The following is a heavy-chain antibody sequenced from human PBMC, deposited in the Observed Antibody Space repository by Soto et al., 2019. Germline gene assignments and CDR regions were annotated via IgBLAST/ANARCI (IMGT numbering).Heavy chain of an antibody. J-gene: IGHJ5*02. D-gene: IGHD3-10*02. Sequence: QITLKESGPTLVKPTQTLTLTCTLSGSSLRSSGVGVGWIRQPPGKALEWLALIYWNDVKRYSPSLKNRLTIAEDTSKTQVVLTMTNMYSVDTATYYCVHRGGKWDYVQSIVTWYAPWGQGTLVTVSS. CDR1: GSSLRSSGVG. CDR2: IYWNDVK. CDR3: VHRGGKWDYVQSIVTWYAP. V-gene: IGHV2-5*01.